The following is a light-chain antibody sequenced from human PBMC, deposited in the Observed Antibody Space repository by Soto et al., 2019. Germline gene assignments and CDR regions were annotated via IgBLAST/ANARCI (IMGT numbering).Light chain of an antibody. J-gene: IGKJ3*01. V-gene: IGKV1-9*01. CDR2: SAS. CDR1: QGISNY. CDR3: QHLNTYPVT. Sequence: DIQLTQSPSFLSASVGDRVTITCRASQGISNYLAWYQQKPGQAPKVLIYSASTLQSGVPSRFRGSGSGTEFTLTISSLHPEDFATYYCQHLNTYPVTFGPGTTVDIK.